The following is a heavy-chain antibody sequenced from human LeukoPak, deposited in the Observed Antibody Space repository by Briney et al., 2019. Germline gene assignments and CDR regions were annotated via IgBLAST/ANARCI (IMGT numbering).Heavy chain of an antibody. V-gene: IGHV3-20*04. CDR3: ARVRGSRTYCPLDT. CDR2: SFCHGDKT. CDR1: GFRFSYFV. J-gene: IGHJ5*02. Sequence: PGGSLRLSCAACGFRFSYFVMSWVHPAAGKGREWVGVSFCHGDKTNYVDSVKGQVAISRDNTKNSLYLQLESLRVEDTAVYYCARVRGSRTYCPLDTWGQGTLVTVAS. D-gene: IGHD3-16*01.